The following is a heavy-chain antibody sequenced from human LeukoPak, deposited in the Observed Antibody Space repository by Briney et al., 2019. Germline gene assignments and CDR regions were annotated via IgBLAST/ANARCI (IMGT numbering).Heavy chain of an antibody. V-gene: IGHV3-20*04. J-gene: IGHJ4*02. CDR1: GFTFDDYG. Sequence: GGSLRLSCAASGFTFDDYGMSGVRQAPGKGREGVSTFKTNSGQVYHAESVRGRFTISRDNSKNTVYLQMSSLRAEDTALYYCARSVPDYTRFDYWGQGALVTVST. CDR3: ARSVPDYTRFDY. D-gene: IGHD4-11*01. CDR2: FKTNSGQV.